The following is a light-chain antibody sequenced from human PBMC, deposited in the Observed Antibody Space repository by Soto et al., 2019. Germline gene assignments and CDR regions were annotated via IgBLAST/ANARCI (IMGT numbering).Light chain of an antibody. Sequence: EIVLTQSPGTLSLSPGERATLFCRASQTITTSQLAWYQQKPGQAPRVLIFGASNRATGIPARFSGSGSGTDFTLTISSLQPDDFATYYCQQYDSYSRTFGQGTKVEIK. V-gene: IGKV3-20*01. CDR3: QQYDSYSRT. CDR1: QTITTSQ. CDR2: GAS. J-gene: IGKJ1*01.